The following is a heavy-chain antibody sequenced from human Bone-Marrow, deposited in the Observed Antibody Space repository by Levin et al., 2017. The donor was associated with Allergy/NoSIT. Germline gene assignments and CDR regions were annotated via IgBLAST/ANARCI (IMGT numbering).Heavy chain of an antibody. CDR3: ARFSSWFHGMDV. Sequence: SQTLSLPCTVSGGSIRSTSYHWGWIRQPPGKTLEWIGTIYYTGDTFYKPSLNSRVTISLDTSENQLSLKLTSVTAADTGVYYCARFSSWFHGMDVWGQGTTVTVSS. CDR2: IYYTGDT. CDR1: GGSIRSTSYH. V-gene: IGHV4-39*07. J-gene: IGHJ6*02. D-gene: IGHD2-2*01.